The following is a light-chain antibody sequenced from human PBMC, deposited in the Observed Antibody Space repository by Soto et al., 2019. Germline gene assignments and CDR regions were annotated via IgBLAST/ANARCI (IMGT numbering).Light chain of an antibody. CDR3: CLYLGGTSV. V-gene: IGLV2-23*02. Sequence: QSALTQPASVSGSPGQSITISCTGTSSDIGTYNHVSWYQQFPGKAPKLMIFEVNNRPSGLSNRFSGSKSDSTASLTISGLQAEDEADYYCCLYLGGTSVFGGGTQLTVL. CDR2: EVN. J-gene: IGLJ7*01. CDR1: SSDIGTYNH.